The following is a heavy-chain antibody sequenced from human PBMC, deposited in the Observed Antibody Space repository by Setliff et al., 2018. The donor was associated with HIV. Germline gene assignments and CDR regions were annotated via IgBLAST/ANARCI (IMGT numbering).Heavy chain of an antibody. V-gene: IGHV4-39*01. J-gene: IGHJ4*02. Sequence: PSETLSLTCTVSGGSFTSRSYYWGWIRQPPGKGLEWIGSIFYSGITNYNPSLKSRVTISVDTSKNQFSLKLTSVTAADTAVYYCTIPASSLAPNWGRGTQVTVSS. CDR2: IFYSGIT. CDR1: GGSFTSRSYY. CDR3: TIPASSLAPN.